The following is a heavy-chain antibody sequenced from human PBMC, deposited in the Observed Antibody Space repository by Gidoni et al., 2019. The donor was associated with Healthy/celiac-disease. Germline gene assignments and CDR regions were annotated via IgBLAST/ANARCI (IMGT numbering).Heavy chain of an antibody. CDR1: GFTFSSYA. D-gene: IGHD3-22*01. Sequence: EVQLLEYGGGLVQPGGSLRLSCAASGFTFSSYAMRCVRQAPGQGLGWVSAISGSDASTYYADSVMGRFTNSRDNSKNTLYLQMNSLRAEDTAVDYCAKGEFYDSYYWGQGTLVTVSS. J-gene: IGHJ4*02. CDR2: ISGSDAST. CDR3: AKGEFYDSYY. V-gene: IGHV3-23*01.